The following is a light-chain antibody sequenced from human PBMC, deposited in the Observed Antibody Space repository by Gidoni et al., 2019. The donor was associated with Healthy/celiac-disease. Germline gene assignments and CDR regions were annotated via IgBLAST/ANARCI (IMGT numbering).Light chain of an antibody. CDR2: AAS. V-gene: IGKV1-39*01. CDR3: QPSYSTPFT. CDR1: QSISSY. J-gene: IGKJ3*01. Sequence: DIQRTQTPSSLSASVGDRVTITCRARQSISSYLKWYQQKPGKAPKLLIYAASSLQSGVPSRFSGSGSGTDFTLTISSLQPEDFATYFCQPSYSTPFTFGPGTKVDIK.